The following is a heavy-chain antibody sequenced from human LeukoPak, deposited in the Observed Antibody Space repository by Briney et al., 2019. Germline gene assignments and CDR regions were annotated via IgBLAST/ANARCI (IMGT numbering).Heavy chain of an antibody. Sequence: GGSLRLSCAASGFTFSGSAIHWVRQASGKGPEWVGRIRSKAQKYATAYAASVKGRFTISRDDSKNTAYLQINSLKTEDTAMYYCTRLSRWEPYDGFDIWGQGTVVTVSS. CDR2: IRSKAQKYAT. CDR1: GFTFSGSA. CDR3: TRLSRWEPYDGFDI. V-gene: IGHV3-73*01. D-gene: IGHD1-26*01. J-gene: IGHJ3*02.